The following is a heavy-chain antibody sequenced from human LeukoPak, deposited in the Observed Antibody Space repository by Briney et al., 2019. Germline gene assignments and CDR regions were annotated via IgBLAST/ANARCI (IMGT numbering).Heavy chain of an antibody. CDR3: AARLGGTGAYFY. V-gene: IGHV3-7*01. J-gene: IGHJ4*02. CDR1: GFTFGNYW. CDR2: IKDDGSAK. D-gene: IGHD7-27*01. Sequence: PGGSLRLSCAASGFTFGNYWMSWVRQPPGKGLEWVANIKDDGSAKRCLDSVRGRFTIPRDNDKNSLYMQMNSLRVEDTAVYFCAARLGGTGAYFYWGQGTLVTVSS.